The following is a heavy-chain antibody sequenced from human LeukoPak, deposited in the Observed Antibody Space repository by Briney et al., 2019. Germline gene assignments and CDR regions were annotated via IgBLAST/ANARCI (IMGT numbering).Heavy chain of an antibody. CDR1: GGSFSGYY. D-gene: IGHD6-13*01. CDR3: ARSSIAAAGRNFQH. V-gene: IGHV4-34*01. Sequence: PSETLSLTCAVYGGSFSGYYWSWIRQPPGKGLEWIGEINHSGSTNYNPSLKSRVTISVDTSKTQFSLKLSSVTAADTAVYYCARSSIAAAGRNFQHWGQGTLVTVSS. CDR2: INHSGST. J-gene: IGHJ1*01.